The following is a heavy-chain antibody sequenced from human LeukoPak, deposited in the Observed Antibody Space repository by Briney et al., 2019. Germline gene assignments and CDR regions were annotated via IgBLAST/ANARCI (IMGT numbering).Heavy chain of an antibody. D-gene: IGHD3-16*01. CDR1: GGSISSGNYY. V-gene: IGHV4-61*02. CDR2: IYSSGST. CDR3: ARAPSLLTRWGWFDP. Sequence: PSQTLSLTCTVSGGSISSGNYYWSWIRQPAGKGLEWIGRIYSSGSTNYNPSLKSRVTISIDTSKNQFSLKLNSVTAADTAVYYCARAPSLLTRWGWFDPWGQGTLVTVSS. J-gene: IGHJ5*02.